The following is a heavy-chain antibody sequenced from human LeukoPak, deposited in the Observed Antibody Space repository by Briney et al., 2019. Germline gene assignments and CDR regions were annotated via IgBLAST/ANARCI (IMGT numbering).Heavy chain of an antibody. CDR3: ARDPTGYSSGWYSFDY. V-gene: IGHV4-39*07. D-gene: IGHD6-19*01. J-gene: IGHJ4*02. Sequence: SETLSLTCTVSGDSISSSSYYWGWIRQPPGKGLEWIGSIYYGGSTYYNPSLKSRVTISVDTSKNQFSLKLNSVTAADTAVYYCARDPTGYSSGWYSFDYWVQGTLVTVSS. CDR2: IYYGGST. CDR1: GDSISSSSYY.